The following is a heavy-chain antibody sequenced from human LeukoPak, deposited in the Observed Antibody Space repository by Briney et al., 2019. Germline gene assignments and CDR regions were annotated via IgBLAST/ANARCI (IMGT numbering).Heavy chain of an antibody. V-gene: IGHV4-4*07. D-gene: IGHD1-26*01. Sequence: SETLSLTCTVSGGSSSSYYWSWIRQPAGKGLEWIGRIYTSGSTNYNPSLKSRVTMSVDTSKNQFSLKLSSVTAADTAVYYCARDRGSGSYSDFDYWGQGTLVTVSS. CDR1: GGSSSSYY. CDR2: IYTSGST. CDR3: ARDRGSGSYSDFDY. J-gene: IGHJ4*02.